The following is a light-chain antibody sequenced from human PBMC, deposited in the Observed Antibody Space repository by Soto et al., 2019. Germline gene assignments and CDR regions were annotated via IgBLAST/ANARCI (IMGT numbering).Light chain of an antibody. V-gene: IGLV2-8*01. CDR2: EDT. CDR3: SSYADTNNLI. CDR1: GSDVASYDY. J-gene: IGLJ2*01. Sequence: QSALTQPPSASGSPGQSVTISCTGTGSDVASYDYVSWYQQHPGKAPKLIIYEDTKRPSGVPDRFSGSKSGNTASLTVSGLQAEDEADYYCSSYADTNNLIFGGGTKLTVL.